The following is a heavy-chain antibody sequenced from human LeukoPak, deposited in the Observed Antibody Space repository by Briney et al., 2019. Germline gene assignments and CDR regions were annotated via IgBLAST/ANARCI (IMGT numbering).Heavy chain of an antibody. D-gene: IGHD3-9*01. J-gene: IGHJ4*02. Sequence: GGSLRLSCAASGFTFSSYEMSWVRQTPGKGLEWVSYISSSGRTAYYADSVRGRFTISRDNAKNSLYLQMNSLRAEGTAVYYCAREVRYFALGDYWGQGTLVTVSS. CDR1: GFTFSSYE. CDR2: ISSSGRTA. CDR3: AREVRYFALGDY. V-gene: IGHV3-48*03.